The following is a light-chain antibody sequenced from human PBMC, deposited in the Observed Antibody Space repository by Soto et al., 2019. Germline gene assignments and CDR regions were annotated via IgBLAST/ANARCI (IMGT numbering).Light chain of an antibody. V-gene: IGKV3-20*01. CDR3: QQYGSSPVT. CDR2: GAS. Sequence: EIVLTQSPGTLSLSPGERATLSCRASQSVSSTYLAWYQQKPGQAPRLLIYGASIRATGIPDRFSGSGSGTDFTLTISRLEPEDFAVYYCQQYGSSPVTFGQGTRLEIK. CDR1: QSVSSTY. J-gene: IGKJ5*01.